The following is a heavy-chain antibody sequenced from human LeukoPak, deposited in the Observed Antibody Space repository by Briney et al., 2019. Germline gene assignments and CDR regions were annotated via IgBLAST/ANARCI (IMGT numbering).Heavy chain of an antibody. Sequence: GGSLRLSCAASGFTFSTYSMNWVRQAPGKGLEWVSSISSISTYIYYADSVKGRFTISRDNAKNSLYLQMNSLRAEDTAVYYCARDSDTGVLYDILTDYYPYYFDYWGQGTLVTVSS. CDR2: ISSISTYI. CDR1: GFTFSTYS. CDR3: ARDSDTGVLYDILTDYYPYYFDY. V-gene: IGHV3-21*01. D-gene: IGHD3-9*01. J-gene: IGHJ4*02.